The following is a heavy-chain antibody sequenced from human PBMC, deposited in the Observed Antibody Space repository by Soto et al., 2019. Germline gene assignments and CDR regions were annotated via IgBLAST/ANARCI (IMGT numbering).Heavy chain of an antibody. Sequence: GGSLRLSCAASGLPFSNYAMTWVRQAPGKGLEWVSIISASGYSAYYGGAVKGRFTTSRDNSRSTLYLQMNGLRAEDTAVYYCAKGDLLWDPFDLWGQGTLVTDSS. CDR1: GLPFSNYA. V-gene: IGHV3-23*01. J-gene: IGHJ4*02. CDR3: AKGDLLWDPFDL. D-gene: IGHD3-16*01. CDR2: ISASGYSA.